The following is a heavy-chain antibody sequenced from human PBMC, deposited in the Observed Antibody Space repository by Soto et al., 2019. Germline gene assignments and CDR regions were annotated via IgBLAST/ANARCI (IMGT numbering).Heavy chain of an antibody. CDR2: INPDSGDT. V-gene: IGHV1-2*02. Sequence: QVQLVQSGAEVKKPGASVKVSCKTSGYTFSDYYIHWVRQAPGQGLEWLGWINPDSGDTNSAQKCQDRVTMTRDTPTTAAYMELRGLRSDDPAVYFCARDGKYSSGPYSHGALDVGGQGTAVSVSS. D-gene: IGHD6-6*01. CDR3: ARDGKYSSGPYSHGALDV. CDR1: GYTFSDYY. J-gene: IGHJ6*02.